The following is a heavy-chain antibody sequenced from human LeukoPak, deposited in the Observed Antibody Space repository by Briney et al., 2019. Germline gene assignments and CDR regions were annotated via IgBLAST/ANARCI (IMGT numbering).Heavy chain of an antibody. Sequence: ASVKVSCKASGYTFTGYYIHWVRRAPGQGLEWMGWINPNNGGTNYAQKFQGWVTMTRDTSISTAYMELNRLRSDDTAVYYCARDRHSGNYYLDFWGQGTLVTVSS. D-gene: IGHD1-26*01. CDR3: ARDRHSGNYYLDF. V-gene: IGHV1-2*04. CDR1: GYTFTGYY. J-gene: IGHJ4*02. CDR2: INPNNGGT.